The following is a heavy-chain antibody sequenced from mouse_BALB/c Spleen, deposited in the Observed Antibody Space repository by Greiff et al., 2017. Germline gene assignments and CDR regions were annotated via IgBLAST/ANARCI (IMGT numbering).Heavy chain of an antibody. CDR2: INPSTGYT. Sequence: QVQLQQSGAELAKPGASVKMSCKASGYTFTSYWMHWVKQRPGQGLEWIGYINPSTGYTEYNQKFKDKATLTADKSSSTAYMQLSSLTSEDSAVYYCASYGSSFLDYWGQGTTLTVSS. CDR3: ASYGSSFLDY. CDR1: GYTFTSYW. J-gene: IGHJ2*01. V-gene: IGHV1-7*01. D-gene: IGHD1-1*01.